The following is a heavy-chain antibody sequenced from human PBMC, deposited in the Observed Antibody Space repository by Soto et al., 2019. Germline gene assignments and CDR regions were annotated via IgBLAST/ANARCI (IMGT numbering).Heavy chain of an antibody. CDR3: AMEIVVARGASYFDS. V-gene: IGHV3-7*04. D-gene: IGHD2-2*01. CDR2: IRQDGSEK. J-gene: IGHJ4*02. CDR1: GFTFSSNW. Sequence: EVQLVESGGNLVQPGGSLRLSCVGSGFTFSSNWMTWVRQAPGKGLEWVGNIRQDGSEKNYVDSVKGRFTISRDNAKNSLYLQMNSLRAEVTAVYYWAMEIVVARGASYFDSWGPATLVTVSS.